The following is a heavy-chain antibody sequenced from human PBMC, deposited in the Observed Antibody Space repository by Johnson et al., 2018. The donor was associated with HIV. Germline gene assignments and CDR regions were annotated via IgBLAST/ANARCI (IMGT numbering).Heavy chain of an antibody. CDR3: ARGIIVSPDAFDF. J-gene: IGHJ3*01. CDR1: GFTFSSYA. CDR2: ISYDGSNK. D-gene: IGHD5/OR15-5a*01. V-gene: IGHV3-30-3*01. Sequence: QEQLVESGGGVVQPGRSLRLSCAASGFTFSSYAMHWVHQAPGKGLEWVAVISYDGSNKDYADSVKGRFTIARDNSKNTLDIQMNSLRREDTAVYYCARGIIVSPDAFDFWGLGTRVTVSS.